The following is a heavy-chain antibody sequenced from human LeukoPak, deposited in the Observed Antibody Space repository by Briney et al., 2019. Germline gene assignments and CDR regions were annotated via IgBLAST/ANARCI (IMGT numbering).Heavy chain of an antibody. CDR1: GFSFTTYA. CDR3: ARESRENIVIDY. J-gene: IGHJ4*02. V-gene: IGHV3-23*01. Sequence: AGGSLRLSCAASGFSFTTYAVSWVRQAPGKGLEWISVVSGSGNTIYYADSVKGRFTISRDNVKNTLYLQMNSLRAEDTAVYYCARESRENIVIDYWGQGNVVTVSS. CDR2: VSGSGNTI. D-gene: IGHD2-21*01.